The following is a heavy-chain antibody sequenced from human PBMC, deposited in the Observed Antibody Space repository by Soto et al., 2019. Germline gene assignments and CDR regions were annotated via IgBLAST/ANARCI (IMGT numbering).Heavy chain of an antibody. J-gene: IGHJ5*02. Sequence: EVQLVESGGGLVQPGGSLRLSCAASGFTFSSYSMNWVRQAPGKGLEWVSYISSRSSTIYYADSVKGRFTISRDNAKNSLYLQMNSLRDEDTAVYYCARDAPPLAYYYDPNWFDPWGQGTLVTVSS. V-gene: IGHV3-48*02. CDR1: GFTFSSYS. CDR2: ISSRSSTI. D-gene: IGHD3-22*01. CDR3: ARDAPPLAYYYDPNWFDP.